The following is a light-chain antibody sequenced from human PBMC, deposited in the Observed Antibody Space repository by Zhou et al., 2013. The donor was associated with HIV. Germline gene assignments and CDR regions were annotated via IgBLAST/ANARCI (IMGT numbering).Light chain of an antibody. CDR1: QTIDSIS. Sequence: EIVLTQSPASLSLSPGERATLSCRASQTIDSISLAWYQQKPGQAPRLLIYDASSRATGIPDRFSGSGSGADFTLTISRLEPEDFAVYYCQQYGSLPRTFGQGTKVEIK. V-gene: IGKV3-20*01. CDR3: QQYGSLPRT. CDR2: DAS. J-gene: IGKJ1*01.